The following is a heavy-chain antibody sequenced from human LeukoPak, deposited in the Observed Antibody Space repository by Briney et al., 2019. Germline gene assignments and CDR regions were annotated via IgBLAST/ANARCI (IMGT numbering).Heavy chain of an antibody. D-gene: IGHD1-7*01. V-gene: IGHV3-33*06. Sequence: GGSLRLSCAASGFTFNNYGMRWVRQAPGKGLDWVAVIWYDGSDKYYADSVKGRFTISRDNSKNTLFLQMNSLRADDTAVYYCAKDRGNYHTSGSDYWGQGTLVTVSS. CDR3: AKDRGNYHTSGSDY. J-gene: IGHJ4*02. CDR1: GFTFNNYG. CDR2: IWYDGSDK.